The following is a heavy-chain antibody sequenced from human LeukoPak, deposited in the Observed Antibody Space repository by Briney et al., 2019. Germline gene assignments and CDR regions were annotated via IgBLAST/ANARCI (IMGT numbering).Heavy chain of an antibody. V-gene: IGHV3-30-3*02. CDR1: GFTFSSYA. CDR3: AKPNYDSSGYLLHFDY. Sequence: GGSLRLSCAASGFTFSSYAMHWVRQAPGKGLEWVAVISYDGSNKYYADSVKGRFTVSRDNSKSTLYLQMNSLRAEDTAVYFCAKPNYDSSGYLLHFDYWGQGTLVTVSS. D-gene: IGHD3-22*01. J-gene: IGHJ4*02. CDR2: ISYDGSNK.